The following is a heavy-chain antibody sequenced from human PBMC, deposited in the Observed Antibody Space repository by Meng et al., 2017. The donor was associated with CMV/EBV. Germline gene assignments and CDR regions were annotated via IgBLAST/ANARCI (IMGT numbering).Heavy chain of an antibody. CDR1: GFTFSSYE. J-gene: IGHJ3*02. D-gene: IGHD5-24*01. Sequence: GESLRLSCAASGFTFSSYEMNWVRQAPGKGLEWVSYISSSGSTIYYADSVKGQFTISRDNAKNSLYLQMNSLRAEDTAVYYCASRSPYGEMATVFDAFDIWGQGTMVTVSS. CDR2: ISSSGSTI. CDR3: ASRSPYGEMATVFDAFDI. V-gene: IGHV3-48*03.